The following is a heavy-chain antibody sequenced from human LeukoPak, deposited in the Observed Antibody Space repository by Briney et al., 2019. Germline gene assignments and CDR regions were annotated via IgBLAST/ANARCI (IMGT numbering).Heavy chain of an antibody. V-gene: IGHV4-31*03. CDR2: IYYSGST. CDR3: ARDRTGGYCSSTSCYNGYNWFDP. Sequence: SETLSLTYTVSGGSISSGGYYWSWIRQHPGKGLEWIGYIYYSGSTYYNPSLKSRVTISVDTSKNQFSLKLSSVTAADTAVYYCARDRTGGYCSSTSCYNGYNWFDPWGQGTLVTVSS. CDR1: GGSISSGGYY. D-gene: IGHD2-2*02. J-gene: IGHJ5*02.